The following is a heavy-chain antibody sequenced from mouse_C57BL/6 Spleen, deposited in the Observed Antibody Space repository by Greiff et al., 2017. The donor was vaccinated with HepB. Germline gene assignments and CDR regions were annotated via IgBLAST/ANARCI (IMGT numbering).Heavy chain of an antibody. CDR2: ISSGSSTI. J-gene: IGHJ2*01. V-gene: IGHV5-17*01. D-gene: IGHD1-1*01. Sequence: EVKLEESGGGLVKPGGSLKLSCAASGFTFSDYGMHWVRQAPEKGLEWVAYISSGSSTIYYADTVKGRFTISRDNDKHTLFLQMTSLRTEDTAMYYCARSTVVAPFDYWGQGTTLTVSS. CDR1: GFTFSDYG. CDR3: ARSTVVAPFDY.